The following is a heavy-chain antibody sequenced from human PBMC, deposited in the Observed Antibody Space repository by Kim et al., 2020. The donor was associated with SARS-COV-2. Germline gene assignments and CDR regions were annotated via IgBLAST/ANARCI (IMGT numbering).Heavy chain of an antibody. J-gene: IGHJ3*02. V-gene: IGHV4-39*01. CDR3: ATPGSNYYDSSGSDAFDI. CDR2: IYYSGST. D-gene: IGHD3-22*01. CDR1: GGSISSSSYY. Sequence: SETLSLTCTVSGGSISSSSYYWGWIRQPPGKGLEWIGSIYYSGSTYYNPSLKSRVTISVDTSKNQFSLKLSSVTAADTAVYYCATPGSNYYDSSGSDAFDIWGQGTMVTVSS.